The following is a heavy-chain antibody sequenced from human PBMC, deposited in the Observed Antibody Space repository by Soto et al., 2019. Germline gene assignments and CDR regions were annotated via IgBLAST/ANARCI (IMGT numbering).Heavy chain of an antibody. CDR2: ISSSSSYT. Sequence: QVQLVESGGGLVKPGGSLRLSCAASGFTFSDYYMSWIRQAPGKGLEWVSYISSSSSYTNYADSVKGRFTISRDNAKNSLYLQMNSLRAEDTAVYYCARGHRDYCSGSYSFDYWGQGTLVTVSS. CDR3: ARGHRDYCSGSYSFDY. V-gene: IGHV3-11*05. CDR1: GFTFSDYY. D-gene: IGHD3-10*01. J-gene: IGHJ4*02.